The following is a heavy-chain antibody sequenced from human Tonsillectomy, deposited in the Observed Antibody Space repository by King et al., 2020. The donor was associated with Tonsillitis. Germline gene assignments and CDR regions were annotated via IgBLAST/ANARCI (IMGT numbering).Heavy chain of an antibody. Sequence: VQLVESGGGLVKPGGSLRLSCAASGFTFSSYSMNWVRQAPGKGLEWVSSISSSSSYIYHADSVKGRFTISRDNAKNSLYLQMNSLRAEDTAVYYCAREEDHDAFDIWGQGTMVTVSS. J-gene: IGHJ3*02. V-gene: IGHV3-21*01. CDR2: ISSSSSYI. CDR3: AREEDHDAFDI. CDR1: GFTFSSYS. D-gene: IGHD2-15*01.